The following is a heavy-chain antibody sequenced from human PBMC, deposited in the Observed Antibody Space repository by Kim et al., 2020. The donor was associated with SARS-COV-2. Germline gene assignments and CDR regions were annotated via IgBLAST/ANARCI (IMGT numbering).Heavy chain of an antibody. CDR1: GGSISSYY. CDR2: IYYSGST. CDR3: ARGQVYVGSGWHPGGDAFDI. Sequence: SETLSLTCTVSGGSISSYYWSWIRQPPGKGLEWIGDIYYSGSTNYNPSLKSRVTISVDTSKNQFSLKLSSVTAADTAVYYCARGQVYVGSGWHPGGDAFDIWREGTMVTVSS. V-gene: IGHV4-59*01. J-gene: IGHJ3*02. D-gene: IGHD6-19*01.